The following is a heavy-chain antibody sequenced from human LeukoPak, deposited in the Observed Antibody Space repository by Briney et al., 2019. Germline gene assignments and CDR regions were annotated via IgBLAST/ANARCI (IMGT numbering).Heavy chain of an antibody. Sequence: PGGSLRLSCAASGFTFSSYWMHWVRQVPGKGLMWVSRIKTDGISTSYADSVKGRFTISRANAKNSLYLQMNSLRAEDTAVYYCARLLVYGGGGEAFDYWGQGILVTVSS. D-gene: IGHD1-26*01. V-gene: IGHV3-74*01. J-gene: IGHJ4*02. CDR1: GFTFSSYW. CDR3: ARLLVYGGGGEAFDY. CDR2: IKTDGIST.